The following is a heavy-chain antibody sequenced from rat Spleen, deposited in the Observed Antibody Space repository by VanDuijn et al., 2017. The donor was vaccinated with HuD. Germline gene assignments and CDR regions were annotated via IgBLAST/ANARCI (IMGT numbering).Heavy chain of an antibody. Sequence: EVQLVESGGGLVQPGRSMKLSCTASGFTFSNYYMAWVRQAPTKGLEWVASISTGGGNTYYRDSVKGRFTISRDNAKSTLYLQMDSLRSEDTATYYCARHDQSSIYWYFDFWGPGTMVTVSS. CDR3: ARHDQSSIYWYFDF. CDR1: GFTFSNYY. J-gene: IGHJ1*01. V-gene: IGHV5-25*01. CDR2: ISTGGGNT.